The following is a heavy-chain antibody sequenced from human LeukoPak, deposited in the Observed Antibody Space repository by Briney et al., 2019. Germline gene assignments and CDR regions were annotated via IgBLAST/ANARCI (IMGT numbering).Heavy chain of an antibody. Sequence: GGSLRLSCTASGFTFSTYAMSWVRQAPGKGLEWVSASRGNGGRTDYADSVEGRFTTSRDNSKNTVYLHMNSLRAEDTAVYYCAKADDTVATSFDSWGQGTLVTVSS. D-gene: IGHD5-12*01. CDR2: SRGNGGRT. V-gene: IGHV3-23*01. CDR1: GFTFSTYA. J-gene: IGHJ4*02. CDR3: AKADDTVATSFDS.